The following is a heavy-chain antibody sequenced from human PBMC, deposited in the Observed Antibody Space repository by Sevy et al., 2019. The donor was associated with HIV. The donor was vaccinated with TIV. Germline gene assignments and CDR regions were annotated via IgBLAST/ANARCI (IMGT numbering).Heavy chain of an antibody. J-gene: IGHJ4*02. CDR2: ISSSSSYI. Sequence: GGSLRLSCAASGFTFSSYSMNWVRQAPGKGLEWVSSISSSSSYIYYADSVKGRFTISRDKAKNSLYLQINSLRAEDTAVYYCARDTITFGSSPFDYWGQRTLVTVSS. V-gene: IGHV3-21*01. CDR3: ARDTITFGSSPFDY. CDR1: GFTFSSYS. D-gene: IGHD3-16*01.